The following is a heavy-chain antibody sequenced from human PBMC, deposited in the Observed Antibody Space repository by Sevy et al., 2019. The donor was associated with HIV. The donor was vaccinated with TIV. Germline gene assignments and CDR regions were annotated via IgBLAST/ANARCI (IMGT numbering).Heavy chain of an antibody. CDR1: GFSFSNYG. D-gene: IGHD5-12*01. V-gene: IGHV3-30*02. CDR3: ARDPGYSGYDWGALTYYFDY. Sequence: GGSLRLSCEAFGFSFSNYGMHWVHQAPGKGPEWVSSIRLDGNDKQYADSVKGRFTISRDNSKNTLNLQMNSLRAEDTAVYYCARDPGYSGYDWGALTYYFDYWGQGTLVTVSS. CDR2: IRLDGNDK. J-gene: IGHJ4*02.